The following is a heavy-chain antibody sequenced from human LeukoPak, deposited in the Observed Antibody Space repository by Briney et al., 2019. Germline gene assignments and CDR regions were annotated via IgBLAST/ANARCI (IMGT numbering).Heavy chain of an antibody. J-gene: IGHJ4*02. Sequence: GGSLRLSCAASGFIFSNYAMIWVRQAPGKGLEWVSSIRGNAGTTYYADSVKGRFTIFRDNSKNMLYLQMNSLRAEDTALYHCARAGEYCSGGSCYGVLYYFDYWGQGTLVTVSS. V-gene: IGHV3-23*01. CDR1: GFIFSNYA. CDR2: IRGNAGTT. D-gene: IGHD2-15*01. CDR3: ARAGEYCSGGSCYGVLYYFDY.